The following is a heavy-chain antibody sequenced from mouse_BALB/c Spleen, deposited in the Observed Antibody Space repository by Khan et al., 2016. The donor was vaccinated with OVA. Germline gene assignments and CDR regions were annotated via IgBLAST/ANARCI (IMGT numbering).Heavy chain of an antibody. D-gene: IGHD1-1*01. Sequence: EVQLVESGGDLVQPGGSRKLSCAASGFTFNSYGMHWVRQAPEKGLAWVAYISGDSNTIYYTDTVKDRFTISRDNPKNTLFLQMTSLMSEDTAMYYCATSYFYGYYFDYWGPGTTLTVS. CDR2: ISGDSNTI. CDR1: GFTFNSYG. CDR3: ATSYFYGYYFDY. J-gene: IGHJ2*01. V-gene: IGHV5-17*02.